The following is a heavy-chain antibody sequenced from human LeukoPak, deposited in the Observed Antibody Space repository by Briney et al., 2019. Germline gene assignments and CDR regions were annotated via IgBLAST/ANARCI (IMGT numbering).Heavy chain of an antibody. CDR1: GFTSDDYA. CDR2: ISWNSGSI. D-gene: IGHD3-9*01. CDR3: AKDIDYDILTPAETFDI. J-gene: IGHJ3*02. Sequence: GGSLRLSCAASGFTSDDYAMHWVRQAPGKGLEWVSGISWNSGSIGYADSVKGRFTISRDNAKNSLYLQMNSLRAEDTALYYCAKDIDYDILTPAETFDIWGQGTMVTVSS. V-gene: IGHV3-9*02.